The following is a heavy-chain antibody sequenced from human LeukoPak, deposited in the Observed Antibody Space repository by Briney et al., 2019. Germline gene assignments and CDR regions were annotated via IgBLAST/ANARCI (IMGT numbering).Heavy chain of an antibody. CDR2: ISSSSSYI. V-gene: IGHV3-21*01. Sequence: GGSLRLSCAASGVTFSSYSMNWVRQAPGKGLEWVSSISSSSSYIYYADSVKGRFTISRDNAKNSLYLQMNSLRAEDTAVYYCARDGLLYSWDYYYGMDVWGQGTTVTVSS. CDR1: GVTFSSYS. CDR3: ARDGLLYSWDYYYGMDV. J-gene: IGHJ6*02. D-gene: IGHD2-2*02.